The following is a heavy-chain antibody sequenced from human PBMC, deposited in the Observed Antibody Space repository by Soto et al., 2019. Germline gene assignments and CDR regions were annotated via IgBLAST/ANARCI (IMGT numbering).Heavy chain of an antibody. CDR3: ARLPPPIFGVVTFYFDY. V-gene: IGHV4-59*08. J-gene: IGHJ4*02. Sequence: SETLSLTCTVSGGSISSYYWSWIRQPPGKGLEWIGYIYYSGSTNYNPSLKSRVTISVDTSKNQFSLKLSSVTAADTAVYYCARLPPPIFGVVTFYFDYWGQGTLVTVSS. CDR1: GGSISSYY. CDR2: IYYSGST. D-gene: IGHD3-3*01.